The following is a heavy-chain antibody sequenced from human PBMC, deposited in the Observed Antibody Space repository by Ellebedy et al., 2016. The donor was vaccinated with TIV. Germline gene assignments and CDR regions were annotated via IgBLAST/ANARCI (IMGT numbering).Heavy chain of an antibody. J-gene: IGHJ2*01. CDR3: ARGWSSSSGWAGYFDL. CDR1: GFTFSSYA. CDR2: ISYDGSNK. V-gene: IGHV3-30-3*01. Sequence: GESLKISCAASGFTFSSYAMHWVRQAPGKGLEWVTFISYDGSNKYYAGSVKGRFTISRDNSKNTLYLQMNSPRAEDTAVYYCARGWSSSSGWAGYFDLWGRGTLVTVSS. D-gene: IGHD6-19*01.